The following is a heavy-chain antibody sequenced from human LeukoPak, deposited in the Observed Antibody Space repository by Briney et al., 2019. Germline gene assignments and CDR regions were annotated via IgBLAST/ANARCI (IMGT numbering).Heavy chain of an antibody. V-gene: IGHV4-4*02. D-gene: IGHD5-24*01. CDR2: IYHSGST. CDR1: GGSISSSNW. Sequence: SGTLSLTCAVSGGSISSSNWWSWVRQPPGKGLEWIGEIYHSGSTNYNPSLKSRVTISVDTSKNQFSLKLSSVTAADTAVYYCARASRLQSYYFDYWGQGTLVTVSS. J-gene: IGHJ4*02. CDR3: ARASRLQSYYFDY.